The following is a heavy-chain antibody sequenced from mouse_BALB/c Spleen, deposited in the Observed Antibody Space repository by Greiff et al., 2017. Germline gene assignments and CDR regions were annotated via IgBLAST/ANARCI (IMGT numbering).Heavy chain of an antibody. V-gene: IGHV5-17*02. CDR1: GFTFSSFG. CDR2: ISSGSSTI. D-gene: IGHD2-4*01. Sequence: EVQLVESGGGLVQPGGSRKLSCAASGFTFSSFGMHWVRQAPEKGLEWVAYISSGSSTIYYADTVKGRFTISRDNPKNTLFLQMTSLRSEDTAMYYCARGGSTMITTGSMDYWGQGTSVTVSS. CDR3: ARGGSTMITTGSMDY. J-gene: IGHJ4*01.